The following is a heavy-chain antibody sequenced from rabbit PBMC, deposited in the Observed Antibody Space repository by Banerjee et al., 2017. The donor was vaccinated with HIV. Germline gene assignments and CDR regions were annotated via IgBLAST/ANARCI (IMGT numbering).Heavy chain of an antibody. CDR2: IDAGSSGTT. J-gene: IGHJ4*01. Sequence: QEQLKESGGGLVTPAGTLTLTCTASGSDISSYYMSWVRQAPGKGLEWIGRIDAGSSGTTYYASWVNGRFTISRDNAQNTVDLKMTSLTAADTATYFCARVVYAGGGCANDYFNLWGPGTLVTVS. CDR3: ARVVYAGGGCANDYFNL. V-gene: IGHV1S43*01. CDR1: GSDISSYY. D-gene: IGHD8-1*01.